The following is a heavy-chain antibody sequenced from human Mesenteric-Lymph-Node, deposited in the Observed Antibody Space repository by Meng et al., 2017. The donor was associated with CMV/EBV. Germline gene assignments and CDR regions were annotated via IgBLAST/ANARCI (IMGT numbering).Heavy chain of an antibody. V-gene: IGHV3-9*01. CDR2: ISWNGGAV. J-gene: IGHJ6*02. Sequence: SLPISCEASGFTFGDHAMHWVRQIPGKGLQWISGISWNGGAVGYADSVKGRFTISRDNPKNSLYLQMDTLSVEDTAFYYCVKDRGYRKYFYYYGMDAWGQGTAATVSS. CDR1: GFTFGDHA. D-gene: IGHD5-18*01. CDR3: VKDRGYRKYFYYYGMDA.